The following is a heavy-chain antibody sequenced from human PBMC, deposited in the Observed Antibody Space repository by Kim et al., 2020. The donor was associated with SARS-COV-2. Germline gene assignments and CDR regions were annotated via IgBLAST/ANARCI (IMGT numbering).Heavy chain of an antibody. V-gene: IGHV3-7*03. J-gene: IGHJ4*02. CDR1: GITFRSYW. Sequence: GGSLRLSCGVYGITFRSYWMSWVRQAPGKGLEWVANIKADGSAKQYVDSVKGRFTISRDNDKNSLYLQMNSLRADDTAVYYCAREGIVAFTGSWDYWGPGTLVTVSS. CDR2: IKADGSAK. D-gene: IGHD6-13*01. CDR3: AREGIVAFTGSWDY.